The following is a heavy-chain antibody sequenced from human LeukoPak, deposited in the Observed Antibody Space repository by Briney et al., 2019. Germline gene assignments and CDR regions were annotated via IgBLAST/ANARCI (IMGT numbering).Heavy chain of an antibody. CDR2: ISSSSSYI. Sequence: PGGSLRLSCAASGFTFSSYSMNWVRQAPGKGLEWVSSISSSSSYIYYADSVKGRFTISRDNAKNSLYLQMNSLRAEDTAVYYCARDIYCSGGSRTPAFDPWGQGTLVTVSS. CDR3: ARDIYCSGGSRTPAFDP. CDR1: GFTFSSYS. V-gene: IGHV3-21*01. J-gene: IGHJ5*02. D-gene: IGHD2-15*01.